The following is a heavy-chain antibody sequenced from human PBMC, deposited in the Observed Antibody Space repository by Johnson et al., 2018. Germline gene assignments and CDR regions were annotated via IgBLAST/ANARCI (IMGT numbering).Heavy chain of an antibody. CDR2: ISSSSPYI. CDR1: GFTFSSYS. Sequence: EVQLVESGGGLVQPGRSXRLSCAASGFTFSSYSMNWVRQAPGKGLEWVSSISSSSPYIYYADSVRGRFTISRDKDKNPLYLKMNSLRDEETGVYYCARLWAYCGGDCLDAFDIWGQGTMVTVSS. V-gene: IGHV3-21*01. D-gene: IGHD2-21*02. CDR3: ARLWAYCGGDCLDAFDI. J-gene: IGHJ3*02.